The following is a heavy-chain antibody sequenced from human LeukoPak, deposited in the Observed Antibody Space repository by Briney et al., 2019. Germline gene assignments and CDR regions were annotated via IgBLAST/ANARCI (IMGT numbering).Heavy chain of an antibody. CDR1: GFTFSSYA. J-gene: IGHJ6*02. D-gene: IGHD3-9*01. CDR3: AKGLLTYAMDV. V-gene: IGHV3-30-3*01. CDR2: ISYDGSNK. Sequence: GGSLRLSCAASGFTFSSYAMHWVRQAPGKGLEWVAVISYDGSNKYYADSVKGRFTISRDNSKNTLYLQMNSLRAEDTAVYYCAKGLLTYAMDVWGQGTAVIVSS.